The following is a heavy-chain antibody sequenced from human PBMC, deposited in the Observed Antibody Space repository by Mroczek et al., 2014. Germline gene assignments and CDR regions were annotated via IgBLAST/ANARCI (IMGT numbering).Heavy chain of an antibody. D-gene: IGHD3-22*01. J-gene: IGHJ4*02. CDR2: ISGSGGST. CDR3: ARTLYYYDSSGYRNSEEFDY. CDR1: GFTFSSYA. V-gene: IGHV3-23*01. Sequence: ESGEAWYSLGGSLRLSCAASGFTFSSYAMSWVRQAPGKGLEWVSAISGSGGSTYYADSVKGRFTISRDNSKNTLYLQMNSLRAEDTAVYYCARTLYYYDSSGYRNSEEFDYWGQGTLVTVSS.